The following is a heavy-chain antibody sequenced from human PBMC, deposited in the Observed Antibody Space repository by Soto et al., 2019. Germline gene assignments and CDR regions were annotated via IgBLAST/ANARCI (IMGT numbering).Heavy chain of an antibody. V-gene: IGHV4-34*01. CDR1: GGSFSGYY. CDR2: INHSGST. J-gene: IGHJ6*03. Sequence: SETLSLTCAVYGGSFSGYYWSWIRQPPGKGLEWIGEINHSGSTNYNPSLKSRVTISVDTSKNQFSLKLSSVTAADTAVYYCARGRGGWWSQGWSRGYYYYMDVWGKGTTVTVSS. CDR3: ARGRGGWWSQGWSRGYYYYMDV. D-gene: IGHD2-15*01.